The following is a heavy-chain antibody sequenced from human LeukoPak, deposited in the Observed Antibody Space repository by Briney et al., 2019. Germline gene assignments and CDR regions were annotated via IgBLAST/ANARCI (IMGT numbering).Heavy chain of an antibody. CDR3: ARDFWSGFVYATDY. D-gene: IGHD3-3*01. CDR1: GFTISSYW. CDR2: INSDGSST. Sequence: PGGSLRLSCAASGFTISSYWMHWVRQAPGKGLVWVSRINSDGSSTSYADSVKGRFTISRDNAKNTLYLQMNSLRAEDTAVYYCARDFWSGFVYATDYWGQGTLVTVLS. V-gene: IGHV3-74*01. J-gene: IGHJ4*02.